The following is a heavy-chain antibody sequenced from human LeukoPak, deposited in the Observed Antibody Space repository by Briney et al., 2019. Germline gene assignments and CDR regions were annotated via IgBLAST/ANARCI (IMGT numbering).Heavy chain of an antibody. Sequence: SETLFLTCTVSGGSISSSGSYWGWIRQPPGKGLEWIGTISYSGSTYFNPSLESRVTISVDTSKNQFSLRLSSVTAADTAVYFCASSGDVYNPFDYWGQGTLVTVSS. V-gene: IGHV4-39*07. CDR2: ISYSGST. J-gene: IGHJ4*02. D-gene: IGHD5-24*01. CDR1: GGSISSSGSY. CDR3: ASSGDVYNPFDY.